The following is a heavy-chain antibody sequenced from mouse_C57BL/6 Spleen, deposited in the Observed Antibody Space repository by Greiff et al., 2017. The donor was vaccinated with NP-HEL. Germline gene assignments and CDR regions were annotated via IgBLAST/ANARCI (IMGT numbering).Heavy chain of an antibody. D-gene: IGHD1-1*01. CDR2: INYDGSST. CDR3: ARDRDYYGSSTWYFDV. Sequence: EVQRVESEGGLVQPGSSMKLSCTASGFTFSDYYMAWVRQVPEKGLEWVANINYDGSSTYYLDSLKSRFIISRDNAKNILYLQMSSLKSEDTATYYCARDRDYYGSSTWYFDVWGTGTTVTVSS. CDR1: GFTFSDYY. J-gene: IGHJ1*03. V-gene: IGHV5-16*01.